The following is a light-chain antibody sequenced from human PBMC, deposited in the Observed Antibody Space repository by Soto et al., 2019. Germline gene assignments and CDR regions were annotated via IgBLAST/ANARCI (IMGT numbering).Light chain of an antibody. CDR1: SGDVGGYNY. CDR2: EVT. V-gene: IGLV2-8*01. CDR3: SSYGGSNNLI. Sequence: QSALTQPPSASGSLGQSVTISCTGTSGDVGGYNYVSWYQQHPGKAPKLMIYEVTKRPSGVPDRFSGSRSGNTASLTVSGLQAEDDAHYYCSSYGGSNNLIFGGGTKLTVL. J-gene: IGLJ2*01.